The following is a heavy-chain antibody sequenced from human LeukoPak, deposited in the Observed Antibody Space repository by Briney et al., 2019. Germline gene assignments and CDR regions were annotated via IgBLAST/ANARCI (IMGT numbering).Heavy chain of an antibody. CDR3: ASYDGDPQTH. V-gene: IGHV3-21*01. J-gene: IGHJ4*02. D-gene: IGHD4-17*01. CDR1: GFTFSNYS. CDR2: ISNNPTYI. Sequence: GGSLRLSCTASGFTFSNYSMAWVRQAPGQGLEWVSSISNNPTYIKYGDSVKGRFTIPRDNAKNSLYLQMNSLRAEDTAVYYCASYDGDPQTHWGQGTLVTVSS.